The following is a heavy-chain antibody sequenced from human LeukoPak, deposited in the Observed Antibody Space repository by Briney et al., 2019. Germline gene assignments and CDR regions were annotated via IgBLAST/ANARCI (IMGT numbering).Heavy chain of an antibody. J-gene: IGHJ4*02. D-gene: IGHD3-10*01. CDR3: AKGPEVLLWFGEAY. CDR2: ISGSGGST. Sequence: PGGSLRLSCAASGFTFSSYGMHWVRQAPGKGLEWVSAISGSGGSTYYADSVKGRFTISRDNSKNTLYLQMNSLRAEDTAVYYCAKGPEVLLWFGEAYWGQGTLVTVSS. V-gene: IGHV3-23*01. CDR1: GFTFSSYG.